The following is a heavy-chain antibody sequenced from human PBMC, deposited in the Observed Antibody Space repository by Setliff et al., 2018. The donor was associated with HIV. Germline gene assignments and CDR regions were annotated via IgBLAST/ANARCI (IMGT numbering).Heavy chain of an antibody. Sequence: GESLKISCAASGFTFSGYAITWVRQAPGKGLEWVSAISGSGDSTFYADSVQGRFTISRDNSKNTLYLQMNSLRAEDTAVYYCAKAQWLLSHWGFDPWRQGTLVTVSS. CDR2: ISGSGDST. CDR1: GFTFSGYA. CDR3: AKAQWLLSHWGFDP. V-gene: IGHV3-23*01. D-gene: IGHD3-3*01. J-gene: IGHJ5*02.